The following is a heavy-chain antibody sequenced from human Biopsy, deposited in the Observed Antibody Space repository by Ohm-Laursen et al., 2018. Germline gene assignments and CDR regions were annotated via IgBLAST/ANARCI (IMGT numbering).Heavy chain of an antibody. V-gene: IGHV1-24*01. CDR3: AADINVWNVNY. Sequence: ASLKVSCKVSGYSLTELSMHWVRQAPGQGLEWMGGFAPENGRIVYSQKFQGRVTMTEDTSTSTAYMELRSLRSEDTAVYYCAADINVWNVNYWGQGTQVTVSS. D-gene: IGHD1-1*01. J-gene: IGHJ4*02. CDR1: GYSLTELS. CDR2: FAPENGRI.